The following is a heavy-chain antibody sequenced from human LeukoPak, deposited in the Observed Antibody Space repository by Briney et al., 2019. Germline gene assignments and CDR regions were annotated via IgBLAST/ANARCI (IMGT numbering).Heavy chain of an antibody. V-gene: IGHV4-34*01. J-gene: IGHJ5*02. CDR1: GGSFSGYY. CDR2: ISHSGST. Sequence: SETLSLTCAVYGGSFSGYYWSWIRQPPGKGLEWIGEISHSGSTNYNPALKSRVTISVDTSKNQFSLKLSAGTDADTDVNYCAEEWSGYDPGYYDSSGPDHNRFDPWGQGTLVVVSS. D-gene: IGHD3-22*01. CDR3: AEEWSGYDPGYYDSSGPDHNRFDP.